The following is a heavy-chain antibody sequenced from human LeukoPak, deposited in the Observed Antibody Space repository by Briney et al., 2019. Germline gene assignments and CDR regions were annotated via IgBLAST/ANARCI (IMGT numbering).Heavy chain of an antibody. J-gene: IGHJ4*02. CDR1: GFTFSSYA. CDR2: ISYDGTNI. Sequence: PGGSLRLSCAASGFTFSSYAMHWVRQAPGKGLEWVAVISYDGTNIYYADSVKGRFTISRDNSKNTLYLQMNSLRAEDSAVYYCARAPRTAANFDYWGQGTLVTVSS. V-gene: IGHV3-30-3*01. CDR3: ARAPRTAANFDY. D-gene: IGHD6-13*01.